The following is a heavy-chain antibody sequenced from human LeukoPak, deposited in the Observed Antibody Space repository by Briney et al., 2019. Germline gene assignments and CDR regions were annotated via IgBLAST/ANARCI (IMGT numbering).Heavy chain of an antibody. J-gene: IGHJ4*02. V-gene: IGHV4-34*01. CDR1: GGSFSGYY. D-gene: IGHD4-11*01. CDR3: ARDLMTTGDY. Sequence: SETLSLTCAVYGGSFSGYYWGWIRQPPGKGLEWIGEINHSGSTNYNPSLKSRVTISVDTSKNQFSLKLSSVTAADTAVYYCARDLMTTGDYWGQGTLVTVSS. CDR2: INHSGST.